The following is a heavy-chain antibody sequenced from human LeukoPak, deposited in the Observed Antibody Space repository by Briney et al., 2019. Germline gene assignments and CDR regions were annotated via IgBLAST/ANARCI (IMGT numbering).Heavy chain of an antibody. CDR3: ARGPGLYSSGWYSVFDY. D-gene: IGHD6-19*01. J-gene: IGHJ4*02. V-gene: IGHV1-69*13. CDR1: GGTFSSYA. Sequence: PVKVSCKASGGTFSSYAISWVRQAPGQGLEWMGGIIPIFGTANYAQKFQGRVTITADESTSTAYMELSSLRSEDTAVYYCARGPGLYSSGWYSVFDYWGQGTLVTVSS. CDR2: IIPIFGTA.